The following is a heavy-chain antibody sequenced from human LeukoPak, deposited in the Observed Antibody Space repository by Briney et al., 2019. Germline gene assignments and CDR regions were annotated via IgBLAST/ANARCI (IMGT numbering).Heavy chain of an antibody. CDR1: GGRFKSYG. CDR2: IIPIFDRP. V-gene: IGHV1-69*13. J-gene: IGHJ4*02. Sequence: SVKVSCKTIGGRFKSYGFSWVRQAPGQGLEWMGGIIPIFDRPNYAQKFQGRVTITADESTSTAYMELSSLRSEDTAVYYCARRGYDILTGYYYFDYWGQGTLVTVSS. D-gene: IGHD3-9*01. CDR3: ARRGYDILTGYYYFDY.